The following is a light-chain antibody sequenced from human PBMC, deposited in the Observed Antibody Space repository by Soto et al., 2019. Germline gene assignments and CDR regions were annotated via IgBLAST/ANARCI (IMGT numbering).Light chain of an antibody. V-gene: IGLV2-14*01. CDR1: SSDVGGYNY. CDR2: EVS. CDR3: GTCDSSLSAGV. J-gene: IGLJ2*01. Sequence: QSVLSQPASVSGSPGQSITISCTGTSSDVGGYNYVSWYQQHPGKAPKLMIYEVSNRPSGVSNRFSGSKSGNTASLTISGLQAEDEADYYCGTCDSSLSAGVFGGGTKLTVL.